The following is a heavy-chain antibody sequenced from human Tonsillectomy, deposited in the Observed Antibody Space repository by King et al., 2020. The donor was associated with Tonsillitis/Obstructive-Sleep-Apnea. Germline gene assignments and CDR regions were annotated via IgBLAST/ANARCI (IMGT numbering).Heavy chain of an antibody. J-gene: IGHJ3*02. Sequence: VQLQQSGPGLVKPSQTLSLTCAISGGSVSSNSAAWNWIRQSPSRGLEWLGRTYYRSKWYNDYAVSVKSRITINPDTSKNQFSLQLNSVTPEDTAVYYCAREPDCSSTSCYVGAFDIWGQGTMVTVSS. V-gene: IGHV6-1*01. CDR3: AREPDCSSTSCYVGAFDI. D-gene: IGHD2-2*01. CDR1: GGSVSSNSAA. CDR2: TYYRSKWYN.